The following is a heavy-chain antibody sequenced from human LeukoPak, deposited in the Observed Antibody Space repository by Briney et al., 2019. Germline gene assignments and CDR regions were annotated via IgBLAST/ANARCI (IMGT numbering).Heavy chain of an antibody. CDR1: GGTFSTYA. CDR2: IIPILDIG. D-gene: IGHD6-19*01. CDR3: VREGGSVAGTDDAFDI. Sequence: SVKVSCKASGGTFSTYAINWVRQATGQGLEWMGRIIPILDIGNNAQKFQGRVTITADKSTSTAYMDLCSLKSEDTAVYYCVREGGSVAGTDDAFDIWGQGTMVTVSS. V-gene: IGHV1-69*04. J-gene: IGHJ3*02.